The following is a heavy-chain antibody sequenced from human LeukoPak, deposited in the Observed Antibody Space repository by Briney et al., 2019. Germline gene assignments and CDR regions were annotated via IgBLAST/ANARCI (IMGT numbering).Heavy chain of an antibody. D-gene: IGHD2-2*01. J-gene: IGHJ5*02. V-gene: IGHV4-39*01. CDR1: GGSISTNTYY. CDR3: ARSRSTSRLPNWFDP. CDR2: ISYSGST. Sequence: SETLSLTCTVSGGSISTNTYYWGWLRQPPGKGLEWIGTISYSGSTFYHPSLKSRLTMSVDTSQNQSSLKLPSVTAADTAVFYCARSRSTSRLPNWFDPWGHGTLVTVSS.